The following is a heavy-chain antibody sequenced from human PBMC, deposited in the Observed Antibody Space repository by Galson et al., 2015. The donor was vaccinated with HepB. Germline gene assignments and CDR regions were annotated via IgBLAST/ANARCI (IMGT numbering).Heavy chain of an antibody. CDR3: ARRSNDDLPHYFDY. J-gene: IGHJ4*02. Sequence: ETLSLTCTVSPGSISRYYWTWIRQPPGKGLEWIGYISYNGNTNYNPSLMSRVTMSLDAPNNQISLKLTSVTAADTAVYFCARRSNDDLPHYFDYWGQGSLVTVSS. V-gene: IGHV4-59*08. CDR1: PGSISRYY. CDR2: ISYNGNT. D-gene: IGHD3-16*01.